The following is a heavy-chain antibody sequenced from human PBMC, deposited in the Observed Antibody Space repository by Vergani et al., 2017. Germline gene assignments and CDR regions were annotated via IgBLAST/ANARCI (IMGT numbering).Heavy chain of an antibody. V-gene: IGHV4-31*03. J-gene: IGHJ4*02. CDR3: ARGDKLTYYYDSSTFDY. CDR2: IYYSGST. CDR1: GGSISSGGYY. Sequence: QVQLQESGPGLVKPSQPLSLTCTVSGGSISSGGYYWSWIRQHPGKGLEWIGYIYYSGSTYYNPSLKSRVTISVDTSKNQFSLKLSSVTAADTAVYYCARGDKLTYYYDSSTFDYWGQGTLVTVSS. D-gene: IGHD3-22*01.